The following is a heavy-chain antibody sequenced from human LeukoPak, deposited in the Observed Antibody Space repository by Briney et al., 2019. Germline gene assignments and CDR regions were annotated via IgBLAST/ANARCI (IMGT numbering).Heavy chain of an antibody. Sequence: GGSLRLSCAASGFTFSSYWMSWVRQAPGKGLEWVSYISSSSSTIYYADSVKGRFTISRDNAKNSLYLQMNSLRAEDTAVYYCARGSYSSGWYLGYWGQGTLVTVSS. CDR2: ISSSSSTI. V-gene: IGHV3-48*04. CDR1: GFTFSSYW. J-gene: IGHJ4*02. D-gene: IGHD6-19*01. CDR3: ARGSYSSGWYLGY.